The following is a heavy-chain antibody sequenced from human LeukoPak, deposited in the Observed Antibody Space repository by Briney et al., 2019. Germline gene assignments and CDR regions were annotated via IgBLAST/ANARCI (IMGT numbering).Heavy chain of an antibody. CDR2: ISGSGGST. CDR3: AKDLGSPGPGIAVAGTRDFDY. J-gene: IGHJ4*02. Sequence: GGSLRLSCAASGFTFSSYAMSWVRQAPGKGLEWVSAISGSGGSTYYADSVKGRFTISRDNSKNTLYLQMNSLRAEDTAVYYCAKDLGSPGPGIAVAGTRDFDYWGQGTLVTVSS. CDR1: GFTFSSYA. D-gene: IGHD6-19*01. V-gene: IGHV3-23*01.